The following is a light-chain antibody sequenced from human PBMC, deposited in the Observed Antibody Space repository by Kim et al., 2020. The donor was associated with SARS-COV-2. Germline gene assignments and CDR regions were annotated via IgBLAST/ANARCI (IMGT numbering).Light chain of an antibody. Sequence: STLSASVGDRVTITCRASQSISSWLAWYQQKPGKAPKLLIYDASSLESGVPSRFSGSGSGTEFTLTSSSLQPDDFATYYCQQYGYTFGQGTKLEI. CDR3: QQYGYT. CDR1: QSISSW. V-gene: IGKV1-5*01. J-gene: IGKJ2*01. CDR2: DAS.